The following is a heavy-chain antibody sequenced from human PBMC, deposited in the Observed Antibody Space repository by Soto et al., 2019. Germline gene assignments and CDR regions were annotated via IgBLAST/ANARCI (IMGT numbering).Heavy chain of an antibody. J-gene: IGHJ4*02. CDR2: ISSSSSYT. D-gene: IGHD6-19*01. CDR1: GFTFSDYY. CDR3: ARGRGQWLVRGYFDY. V-gene: IGHV3-11*06. Sequence: QVQLVESGGGLVKPGGSLRLSCAASGFTFSDYYMSWIRQAPGKGLEWVSYISSSSSYTNYADSVKGRFTISRDNAKNSVYLQRNSLRAEDTAVYYCARGRGQWLVRGYFDYWGQGTLVTVAS.